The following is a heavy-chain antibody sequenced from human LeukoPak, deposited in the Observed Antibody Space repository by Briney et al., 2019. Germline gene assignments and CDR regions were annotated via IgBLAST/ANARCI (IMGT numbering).Heavy chain of an antibody. D-gene: IGHD6-19*01. CDR3: AKGVSSGWYPFDC. V-gene: IGHV3-30*02. Sequence: GGSLRLSCEASGFIFSSYGMHWVRQAPGKGLEWVAFTQYDGTNKYYADSVKGRFIISRDNSKNTLYLQMNSLRDDDTAVYYCAKGVSSGWYPFDCWGQGILVTVSS. CDR2: TQYDGTNK. J-gene: IGHJ4*02. CDR1: GFIFSSYG.